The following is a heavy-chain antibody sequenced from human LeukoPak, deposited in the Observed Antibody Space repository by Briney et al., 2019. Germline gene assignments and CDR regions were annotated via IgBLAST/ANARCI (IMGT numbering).Heavy chain of an antibody. CDR1: GGTFSSYA. D-gene: IGHD3-22*01. CDR3: ATNSEYYYDSSAYFQH. Sequence: SVKVSCKASGGTFSSYAISWVRQAPGQGLEWMGGIIPIFGTANYAQKFQGRVTITADESTSTAYMELSSLRSEDTAVYYCATNSEYYYDSSAYFQHWGRGTLVTVSS. V-gene: IGHV1-69*13. J-gene: IGHJ1*01. CDR2: IIPIFGTA.